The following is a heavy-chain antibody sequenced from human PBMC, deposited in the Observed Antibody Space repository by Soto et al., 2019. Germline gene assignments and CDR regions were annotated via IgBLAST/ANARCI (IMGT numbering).Heavy chain of an antibody. Sequence: PCWSMRLSSAASGVTFCSYAMHWVLQAPGKGLEWVAVISYDGSNKYYADSVKGRFTISRDNSKNTLYLQMNSLRAEDTAVYYCARDTYYYDSSGLFDYWGQGTLVTVSS. CDR3: ARDTYYYDSSGLFDY. V-gene: IGHV3-30-3*01. CDR2: ISYDGSNK. J-gene: IGHJ4*02. CDR1: GVTFCSYA. D-gene: IGHD3-22*01.